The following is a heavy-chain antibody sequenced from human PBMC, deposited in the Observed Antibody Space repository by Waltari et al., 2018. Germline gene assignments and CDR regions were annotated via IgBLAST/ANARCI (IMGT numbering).Heavy chain of an antibody. CDR2: INQDGSEE. V-gene: IGHV3-7*01. J-gene: IGHJ3*02. Sequence: EVLLVASGEGLGLSGGFLRLSGAASLLPFRNHETTWVRQAPGKGLEWWANINQDGSEEYYVDSVKGRFTISRDNAKNSLYLEMKTLRAEDTAIYYCARTGARWLQFAAFDIWGQGTMVTVSS. CDR3: ARTGARWLQFAAFDI. CDR1: LLPFRNHE. D-gene: IGHD5-12*01.